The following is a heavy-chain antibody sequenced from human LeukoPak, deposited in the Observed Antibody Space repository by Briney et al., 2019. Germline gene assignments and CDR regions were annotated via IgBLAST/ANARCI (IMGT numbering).Heavy chain of an antibody. CDR2: INPSGGST. CDR1: GYTFTGYY. D-gene: IGHD5/OR15-5a*01. CDR3: ARLEPSLRGSTFDY. J-gene: IGHJ4*02. Sequence: ASVKVSCRASGYTFTGYYMLWVRQATGQGLEWMGIINPSGGSTSYAQKFQGRVTMTRDMSTSTVYMELSSLRSEDTAVYYCARLEPSLRGSTFDYWGQGTLVTVSS. V-gene: IGHV1-46*01.